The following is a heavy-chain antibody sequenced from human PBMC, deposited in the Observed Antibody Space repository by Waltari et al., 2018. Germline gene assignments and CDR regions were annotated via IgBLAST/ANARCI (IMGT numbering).Heavy chain of an antibody. CDR2: INHSGST. V-gene: IGHV4-34*01. CDR1: GGSFSGYY. CDR3: ARLTAAGINWFDP. Sequence: QVQLQQWGAGLLKPSETLSLTCAVYGGSFSGYYWSWIRQPPGKGLEWIGEINHSGSTNYNPSLKSRVTISVDTSKNQFSLKLSSVTAADTAMYYCARLTAAGINWFDPWGQGTLVTVSS. D-gene: IGHD6-13*01. J-gene: IGHJ5*02.